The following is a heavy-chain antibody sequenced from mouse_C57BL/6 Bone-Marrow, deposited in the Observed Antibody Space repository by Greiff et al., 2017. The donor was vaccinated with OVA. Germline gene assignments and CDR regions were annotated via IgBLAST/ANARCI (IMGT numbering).Heavy chain of an antibody. Sequence: VQLQQPGAELVKPGASVKLSCKASGYTFTSYWMHWVKQRPGHGLEWIGMIHPNSGSTNYNEKFKSKATLTVDKSSSTAYMPLSSLTSEAAAVYSCSPHYYGSRTLAYWGKGTTLTVSS. D-gene: IGHD1-1*01. CDR2: IHPNSGST. CDR3: SPHYYGSRTLAY. CDR1: GYTFTSYW. V-gene: IGHV1-64*01. J-gene: IGHJ2*01.